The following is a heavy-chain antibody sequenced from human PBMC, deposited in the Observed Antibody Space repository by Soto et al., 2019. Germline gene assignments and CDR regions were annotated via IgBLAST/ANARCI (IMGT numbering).Heavy chain of an antibody. Sequence: GGSLRLSWAASGFTFSSYSMNWVRQAPGKGLEWVSSISSSSSYIYYADSVKGRFTISRDNAKNSLYLQMNSLRAEDTAVYYYAREVVVIASPFDYWGQGTLVTVS. J-gene: IGHJ4*02. V-gene: IGHV3-21*01. CDR2: ISSSSSYI. D-gene: IGHD2-21*01. CDR1: GFTFSSYS. CDR3: AREVVVIASPFDY.